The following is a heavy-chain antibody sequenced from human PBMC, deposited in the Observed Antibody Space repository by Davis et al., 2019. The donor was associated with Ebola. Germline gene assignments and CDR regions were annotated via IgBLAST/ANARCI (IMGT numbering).Heavy chain of an antibody. CDR2: IRSKAYGGTT. J-gene: IGHJ6*02. V-gene: IGHV3-49*03. CDR3: TREQWLVLAHYYYGMDV. D-gene: IGHD6-19*01. Sequence: GGSLRLSCTASGFTFGDYAMSWFRQAPGKGLEWVGFIRSKAYGGTTEYAASVKGRFTISRDDSKSIAYLQMNSLKTEDTAVYYCTREQWLVLAHYYYGMDVWGQGTTVTVSS. CDR1: GFTFGDYA.